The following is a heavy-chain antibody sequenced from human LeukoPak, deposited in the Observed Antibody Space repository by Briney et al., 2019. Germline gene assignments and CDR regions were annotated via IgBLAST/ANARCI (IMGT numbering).Heavy chain of an antibody. Sequence: GGSLRLSCAASGFTFSSYAMHWVRQAPGKGLEYVSAISSNGGSTYYANSVKGRFTISRDNSKNTLYLQMGSLRAEDMAVYYCARDQGIFDYWGQGTLVTVSS. CDR3: ARDQGIFDY. V-gene: IGHV3-64*01. J-gene: IGHJ4*02. CDR1: GFTFSSYA. CDR2: ISSNGGST.